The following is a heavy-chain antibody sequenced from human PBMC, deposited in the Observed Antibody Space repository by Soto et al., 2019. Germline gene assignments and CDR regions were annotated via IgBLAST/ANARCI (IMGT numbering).Heavy chain of an antibody. CDR1: GGTFSSYA. Sequence: QVQLVQSGAEVKKPGSSVKVSCKASGGTFSSYAISWVRQAPGQGLEWMGVIIPIFGTANYAQKFQGRVTMNADEPTSTAYRERRSRRSEDTAVYHCASTGDIVVVPAAIGNGHMDVWGQGTTGTGSS. V-gene: IGHV1-69*01. CDR2: IIPIFGTA. D-gene: IGHD2-2*02. J-gene: IGHJ6*02. CDR3: ASTGDIVVVPAAIGNGHMDV.